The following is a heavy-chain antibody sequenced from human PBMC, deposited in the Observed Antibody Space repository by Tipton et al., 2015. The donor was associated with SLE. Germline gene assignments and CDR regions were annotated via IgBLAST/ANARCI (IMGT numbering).Heavy chain of an antibody. V-gene: IGHV4-30-2*01. J-gene: IGHJ3*02. Sequence: LRLSCAVSGGSISSGGYSWSWIRQPPGKGLEWIGYIYHSGSTYYNPSLKSRVTISVDRSKNQFSLKLSSVTAADTAVYYCARENIGYNYAFDMWGQGTMVTVSS. CDR2: IYHSGST. CDR1: GGSISSGGYS. CDR3: ARENIGYNYAFDM. D-gene: IGHD5-24*01.